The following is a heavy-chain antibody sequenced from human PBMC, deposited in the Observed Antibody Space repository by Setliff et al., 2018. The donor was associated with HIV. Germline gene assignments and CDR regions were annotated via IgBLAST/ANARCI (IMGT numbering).Heavy chain of an antibody. CDR1: GFTFSSYS. J-gene: IGHJ4*02. D-gene: IGHD3-3*01. CDR3: ARGRVLEWLLNH. V-gene: IGHV3-48*01. CDR2: ISSSSSTI. Sequence: GGSLRLSCAASGFTFSSYSMNWVRQAPGKGLEWVSYISSSSSTIYYADSVKGRFTISRDNSNDTLFLQMNSLRAEDTAVYYCARGRVLEWLLNHWGQGTRVTVSS.